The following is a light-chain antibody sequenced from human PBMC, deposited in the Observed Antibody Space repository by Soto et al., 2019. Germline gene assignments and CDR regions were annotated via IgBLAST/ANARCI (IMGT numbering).Light chain of an antibody. CDR1: QSVSSY. CDR2: DAS. J-gene: IGKJ4*01. CDR3: QQRSNWPPGLT. Sequence: EIVLTQSPATLSLSPGERATLSCRASQSVSSYLAWYQQKPGQAPRLLIYDASNRATGIPARFSGSGSGTDFTLTISSLEPEYFAVYYCQQRSNWPPGLTFGGGTNVEIK. V-gene: IGKV3-11*01.